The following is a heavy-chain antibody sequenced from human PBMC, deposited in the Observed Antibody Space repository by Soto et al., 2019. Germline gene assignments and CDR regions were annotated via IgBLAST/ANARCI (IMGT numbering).Heavy chain of an antibody. J-gene: IGHJ3*01. Sequence: QVQLVESGGGLVKPGGSLRLSCAASGFTFSDYFMAWIRQAPGKGLEWIAHISRNSRYTNFADSVRGRFTISRDNAKNSLYLQMNDLSAEDTAVYYCATNYQEPSDDAFDVWGQGTMVTVSS. CDR2: ISRNSRYT. CDR1: GFTFSDYF. V-gene: IGHV3-11*06. D-gene: IGHD2-2*01. CDR3: ATNYQEPSDDAFDV.